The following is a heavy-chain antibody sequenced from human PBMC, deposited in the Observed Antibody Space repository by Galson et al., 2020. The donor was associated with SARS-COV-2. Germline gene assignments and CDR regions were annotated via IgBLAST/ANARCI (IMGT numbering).Heavy chain of an antibody. D-gene: IGHD5-18*01. V-gene: IGHV3-7*04. CDR2: IKQDGSEK. CDR3: ARGGILGYYYYYMDV. Sequence: KGLEWVANIKQDGSEKYYVDSVKGRFTLSRDNAKNSLYLQMNSLRAEDTAVYYCARGGILGYYYYYMDVWGKGATVTVSS. J-gene: IGHJ6*03.